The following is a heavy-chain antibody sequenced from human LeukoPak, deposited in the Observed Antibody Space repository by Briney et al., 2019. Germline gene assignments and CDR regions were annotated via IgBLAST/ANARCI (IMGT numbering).Heavy chain of an antibody. CDR3: ASAPRTYCTNGVCPYYFDY. CDR2: IIPILGIA. D-gene: IGHD2-8*01. CDR1: GGTFSSYT. Sequence: SVKVSCKASGGTFSSYTISWVLQAPGQGLEWMGRIIPILGIANYAQKFQGRVTITADKSTSTAYMELSSLRSEDTAVYYCASAPRTYCTNGVCPYYFDYWGQGTLVTVSS. J-gene: IGHJ4*02. V-gene: IGHV1-69*02.